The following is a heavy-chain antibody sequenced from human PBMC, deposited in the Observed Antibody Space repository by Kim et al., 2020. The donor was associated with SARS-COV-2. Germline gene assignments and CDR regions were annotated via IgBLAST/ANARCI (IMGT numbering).Heavy chain of an antibody. CDR1: GYSFTSYW. V-gene: IGHV5-10-1*01. J-gene: IGHJ6*02. D-gene: IGHD3-10*01. CDR2: IDPSDSYT. CDR3: ATWLWFGELLNYYGMDV. Sequence: GESLKISCKGSGYSFTSYWISWVRQMPGKGLEWMGRIDPSDSYTNYSPSFQGHVTISADKSISTAYLQWSSLKASDTAMYYCATWLWFGELLNYYGMDVWGQGTTVTVSS.